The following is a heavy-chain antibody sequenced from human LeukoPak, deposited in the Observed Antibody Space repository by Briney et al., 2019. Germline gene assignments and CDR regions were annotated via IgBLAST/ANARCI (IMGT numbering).Heavy chain of an antibody. V-gene: IGHV4-59*01. J-gene: IGHJ6*02. Sequence: SETLSLTCTVSSGSISSYYWSWIRQPPGKGXXXXXXXYYSGSTNYNPSLKSRVTISVDTSKNQLSLKLSSVTAADTAVYYCARSFLTNWSGYLYGMDVWGQGTTVTVSS. CDR2: XYYSGST. D-gene: IGHD3-3*01. CDR3: ARSFLTNWSGYLYGMDV. CDR1: SGSISSYY.